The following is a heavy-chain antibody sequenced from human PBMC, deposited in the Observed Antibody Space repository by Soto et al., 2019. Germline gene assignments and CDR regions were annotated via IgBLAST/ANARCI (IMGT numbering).Heavy chain of an antibody. CDR2: ISASDGSS. J-gene: IGHJ5*02. D-gene: IGHD2-21*02. V-gene: IGHV1-18*01. CDR1: GYGFSFG. CDR3: ARVRSGYCGGDCYGQFNWFDP. Sequence: GASVKVSCKASGYGFSFGFSWVRQAPGQGLEWMGWISASDGSSNSAQKFRPRIALTTDTSTNTAYMELLSLTSDDTAVYFCARVRSGYCGGDCYGQFNWFDPWGQGTLVTVSS.